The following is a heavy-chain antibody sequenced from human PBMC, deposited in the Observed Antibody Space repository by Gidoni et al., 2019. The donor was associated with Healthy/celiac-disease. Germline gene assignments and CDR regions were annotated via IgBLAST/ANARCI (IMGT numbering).Heavy chain of an antibody. CDR2: INHSGST. D-gene: IGHD6-13*01. CDR1: GGSFSGYY. Sequence: QVQLQQWGAGLLKPSETLSLTCAVYGGSFSGYYWSWIRQPPGKGLEWIGEINHSGSTNYNPSLKSRVTISVDTSKNQFSLKLSSVTAADTAVYYCARRAIAAHDYWGQGTLVTVSS. J-gene: IGHJ4*02. CDR3: ARRAIAAHDY. V-gene: IGHV4-34*01.